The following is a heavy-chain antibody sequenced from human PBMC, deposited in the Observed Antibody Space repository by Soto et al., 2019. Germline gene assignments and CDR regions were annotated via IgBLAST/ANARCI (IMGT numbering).Heavy chain of an antibody. J-gene: IGHJ6*03. CDR3: ANHVLITGYTVPLLNYMDV. CDR1: GFTFSSYA. D-gene: IGHD2-2*02. V-gene: IGHV3-23*01. Sequence: GGSLRLSCAASGFTFSSYAMSWVRQAPGKGLEWVSAISGSGGSTYYADSVKGRFTISRDNSKNTLYLQMNSLRAEDTAVYYCANHVLITGYTVPLLNYMDVWGKGTTVTVSS. CDR2: ISGSGGST.